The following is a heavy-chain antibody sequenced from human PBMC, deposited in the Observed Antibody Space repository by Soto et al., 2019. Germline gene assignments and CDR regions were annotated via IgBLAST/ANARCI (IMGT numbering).Heavy chain of an antibody. Sequence: QVQLQESGPGLVKPSQTLSLTCTVSGGSISSTSYYWTWIRQHPGKGLESIGYIYYTGTTYYNPSLKSRVTISIATSKNQFSLKMTSVTAEDTAVYYCARDDSGMDVWGQATTVTVSS. CDR3: ARDDSGMDV. V-gene: IGHV4-31*03. J-gene: IGHJ6*02. CDR2: IYYTGTT. CDR1: GGSISSTSYY.